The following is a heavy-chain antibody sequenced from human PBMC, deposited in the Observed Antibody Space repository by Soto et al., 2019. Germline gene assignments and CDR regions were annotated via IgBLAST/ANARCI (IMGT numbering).Heavy chain of an antibody. Sequence: QVHLVQSGAEVKKPGASVKVSCKASGYTFTSYGITWVRQAPGQGLEWMGWISAHNGNTDSAQKLQGRVIVMRDTSTSTAYMELRSLRSDDTAVYYCARGRYGDYWGQGALVTVSS. CDR3: ARGRYGDY. CDR1: GYTFTSYG. V-gene: IGHV1-18*01. D-gene: IGHD1-1*01. CDR2: ISAHNGNT. J-gene: IGHJ4*02.